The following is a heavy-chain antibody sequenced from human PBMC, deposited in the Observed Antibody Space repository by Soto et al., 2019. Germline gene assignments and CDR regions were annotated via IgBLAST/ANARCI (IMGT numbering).Heavy chain of an antibody. V-gene: IGHV1-69*06. CDR2: IIPIFGTA. CDR1: GGTFSSYA. CDR3: ARISSIAAFFDY. D-gene: IGHD6-6*01. Sequence: SVKVSCKASGGTFSSYAISWVRQAPGQGLEWMGGIIPIFGTANYAQKFQGRVTITADKSTSTAYMELSSLRSEDTAVYYCARISSIAAFFDYWGQGTLVTVSS. J-gene: IGHJ4*02.